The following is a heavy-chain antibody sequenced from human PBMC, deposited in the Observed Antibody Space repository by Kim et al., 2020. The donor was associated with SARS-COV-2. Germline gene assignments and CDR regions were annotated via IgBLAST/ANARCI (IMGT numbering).Heavy chain of an antibody. V-gene: IGHV3-11*01. CDR2: ISTSGSVT. CDR3: ARDRERLQPTSRNDY. D-gene: IGHD1-26*01. CDR1: GFTFGDYY. J-gene: IGHJ4*02. Sequence: GGSLRLSCAASGFTFGDYYMSWIRQAPGKGLEWLSYISTSGSVTSYADSVKGRFTISRDNAKNSLFLDISSLRAEDTAMYYCARDRERLQPTSRNDYWGQGILVIVSS.